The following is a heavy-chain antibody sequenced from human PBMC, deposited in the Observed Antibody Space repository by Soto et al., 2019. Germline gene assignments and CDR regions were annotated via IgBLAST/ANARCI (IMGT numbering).Heavy chain of an antibody. CDR2: IYYSGST. J-gene: IGHJ5*02. V-gene: IGHV4-59*01. Sequence: ETLSLTCTVSGGSISSYYWSWIRQPPGKGLEWIGYIYYSGSTNYNPSLKSRVTISVDTSKNQFSLKLSSVTAADTAVYYCARSSILTGYYRTFLGFDPWGQGTLVTVSS. CDR3: ARSSILTGYYRTFLGFDP. D-gene: IGHD3-9*01. CDR1: GGSISSYY.